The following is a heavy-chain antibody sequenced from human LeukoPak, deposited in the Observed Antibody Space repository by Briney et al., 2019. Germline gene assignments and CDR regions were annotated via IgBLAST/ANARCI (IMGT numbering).Heavy chain of an antibody. CDR2: INPNSGGT. CDR1: GYTFAGYY. J-gene: IGHJ4*02. D-gene: IGHD2-21*02. CDR3: RVSKGYCGGDCYSDY. V-gene: IGHV1-2*02. Sequence: GASVTVSCKASGYTFAGYYVHWVRQAPGQGLEWMGWINPNSGGTNYAQKFQGRVTMTRDTSISTAYMELSRLRSDDSAVYYTRVSKGYCGGDCYSDYWGQGTLVTVSS.